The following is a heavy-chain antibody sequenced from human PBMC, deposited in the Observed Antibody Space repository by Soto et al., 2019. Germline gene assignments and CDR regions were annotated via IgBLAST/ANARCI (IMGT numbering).Heavy chain of an antibody. V-gene: IGHV1-69*06. J-gene: IGHJ6*02. CDR1: GGTFGNYA. CDR2: IMPVFGTV. CDR3: ARVFVPGIYGEDV. D-gene: IGHD2-2*01. Sequence: QVQLVQSGAEVKKPGSSVKVSCKASGGTFGNYAVSWVRQAPGQGLEWMGGIMPVFGTVNYAQKFQGRVTITADKFTSTAYMELSSLSSGDTAVYYCARVFVPGIYGEDVWGQGTTVSVSS.